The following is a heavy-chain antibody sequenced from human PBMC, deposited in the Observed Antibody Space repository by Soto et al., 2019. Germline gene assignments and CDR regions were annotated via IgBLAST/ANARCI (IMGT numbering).Heavy chain of an antibody. CDR3: ATPNPASYHFDY. D-gene: IGHD3-10*01. J-gene: IGHJ4*02. Sequence: SVKVSCKAFGGTFSSYAISWVRQAPGQGLEWMGGIIPLFGTTNYAPKFQGRVAITADERARTAYMDLSSLKSEDTAVYYCATPNPASYHFDYWGQGTLVTVSS. CDR2: IIPLFGTT. CDR1: GGTFSSYA. V-gene: IGHV1-69*13.